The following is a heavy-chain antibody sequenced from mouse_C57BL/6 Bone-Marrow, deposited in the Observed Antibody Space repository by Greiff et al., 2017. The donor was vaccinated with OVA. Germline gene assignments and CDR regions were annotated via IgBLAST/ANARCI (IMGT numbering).Heavy chain of an antibody. CDR1: GYTFTSYW. CDR3: ASALYYDDYAMDY. Sequence: VQLQQPGAELVRPGSSVKLSCKASGYTFTSYWMHWVKQRPIQGLEWIGNIDPSDSEPHYTQKFKDKATLTVDKSSSTAYMQLSSLTSEDSAVDYCASALYYDDYAMDYWGQGTSVTVSS. D-gene: IGHD1-1*01. CDR2: IDPSDSEP. J-gene: IGHJ4*01. V-gene: IGHV1-52*01.